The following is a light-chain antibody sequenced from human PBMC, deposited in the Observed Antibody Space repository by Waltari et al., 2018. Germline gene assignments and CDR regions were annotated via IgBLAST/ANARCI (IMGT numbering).Light chain of an antibody. Sequence: EIVMTQSPVTLSVSPGEGATLSCKASQSVNSKLAWYGQKPGQPPRLLIYGGSTRATGIPARFSGSGSGTEFTLTISSLQSEDFAVYYCQQYNNWPLTFGGGTKVEIK. J-gene: IGKJ4*01. CDR1: QSVNSK. CDR2: GGS. V-gene: IGKV3D-15*01. CDR3: QQYNNWPLT.